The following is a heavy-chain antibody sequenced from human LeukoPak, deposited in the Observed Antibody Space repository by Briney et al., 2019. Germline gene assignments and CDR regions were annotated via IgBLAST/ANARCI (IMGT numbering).Heavy chain of an antibody. V-gene: IGHV3-15*01. CDR1: GFTFSSYW. CDR2: IKSKTDGGTT. D-gene: IGHD3-16*02. CDR3: TTDELSLWLLGFDY. Sequence: GGSLRLSCAASGFTFSSYWMHWVRQAPGKGLEWVGRIKSKTDGGTTDYAAPVKGRFTISRDDSKNTLYLQMNSLKTEDTAVYYCTTDELSLWLLGFDYWGQGTLVTVSS. J-gene: IGHJ4*02.